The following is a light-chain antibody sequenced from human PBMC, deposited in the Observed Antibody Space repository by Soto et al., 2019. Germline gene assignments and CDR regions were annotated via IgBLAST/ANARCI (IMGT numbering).Light chain of an antibody. CDR3: QQYNGYPLT. V-gene: IGKV1-5*01. CDR2: DVS. J-gene: IGKJ4*01. Sequence: DIQMTQSPSTLSASVGDRVTITCRASQTLRTWLAWYQQKPGKAPKLLIYDVSILQSGVPSRFSGSGSGTEFTLTISSLQPDDLATYYCQQYNGYPLTFGGGTKVDFK. CDR1: QTLRTW.